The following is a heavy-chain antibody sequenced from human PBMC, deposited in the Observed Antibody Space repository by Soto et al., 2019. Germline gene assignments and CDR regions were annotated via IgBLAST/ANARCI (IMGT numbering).Heavy chain of an antibody. V-gene: IGHV3-23*01. CDR1: GFSFGSYA. CDR2: ISGSDGKT. D-gene: IGHD3-3*01. Sequence: LRLSCAASGFSFGSYALSWVRQAPGKGLEWVSTISGSDGKTFYADSVKGRFSISRDTSQSTLYLQMNSLRADDTAIYYCARWSYLDYWGQGTRVSVSS. J-gene: IGHJ4*02. CDR3: ARWSYLDY.